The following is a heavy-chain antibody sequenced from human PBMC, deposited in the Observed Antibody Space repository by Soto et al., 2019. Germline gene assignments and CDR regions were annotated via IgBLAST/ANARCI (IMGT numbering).Heavy chain of an antibody. J-gene: IGHJ5*02. CDR3: ARNLYNTGDFDH. CDR1: GYTFTDYD. Sequence: QVQLMQSGAEVRKPGASVKVSCRASGYTFTDYDINWVRQATGQGLEWRGLMTPNRGNTGYALKFQGRVTLTRDISRSTAYMELCSLTCEGTAVYYCARNLYNTGDFDHMGQGTLVRGSS. V-gene: IGHV1-8*02. CDR2: MTPNRGNT. D-gene: IGHD3-16*01.